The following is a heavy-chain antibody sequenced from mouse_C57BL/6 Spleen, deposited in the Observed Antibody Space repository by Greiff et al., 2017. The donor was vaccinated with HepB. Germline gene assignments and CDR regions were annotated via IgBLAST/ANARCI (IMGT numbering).Heavy chain of an antibody. Sequence: EVQLQESGPGLVKPSQSLSLTCSVTGYSITSGYYWNWIRQFPGNKLEWMGYISYDGSNNYNPHLKNRIPLTRDTSKNQLFLKLNSVTTEDTATYYCAHYYYGSSLYAMDYWGQGTSVTVSS. CDR3: AHYYYGSSLYAMDY. D-gene: IGHD1-1*01. J-gene: IGHJ4*01. CDR1: GYSITSGYY. CDR2: ISYDGSN. V-gene: IGHV3-6*01.